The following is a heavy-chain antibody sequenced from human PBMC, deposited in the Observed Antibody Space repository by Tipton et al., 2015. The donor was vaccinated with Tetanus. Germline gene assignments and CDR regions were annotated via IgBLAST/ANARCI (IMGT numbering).Heavy chain of an antibody. V-gene: IGHV4-39*01. CDR3: ARVYYGSGSYYFDY. Sequence: TLSLTCTVSGGSISSSSYYWGWIHQPPGKGLEWIGSIYYSGTTYYNPSLKSRVTISVDTSKNQFSLKLSSVTAADTAVYYCARVYYGSGSYYFDYWGQGTLVTVSS. CDR1: GGSISSSSYY. J-gene: IGHJ4*02. D-gene: IGHD3-10*01. CDR2: IYYSGTT.